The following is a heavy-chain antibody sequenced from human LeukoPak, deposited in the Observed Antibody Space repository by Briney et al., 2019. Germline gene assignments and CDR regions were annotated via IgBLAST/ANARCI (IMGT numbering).Heavy chain of an antibody. CDR3: ARDASNYYDSIHFDN. J-gene: IGHJ4*02. Sequence: PGGSLRLSCAASGLTFSTYAMHWVREAPGKGLEWVAVISYDGSNKYYADSVKGRFTISRDNDMDTLYLQMNSLRAEDAAVYYCARDASNYYDSIHFDNWGQGTLVTVSS. D-gene: IGHD3-22*01. CDR2: ISYDGSNK. CDR1: GLTFSTYA. V-gene: IGHV3-30-3*01.